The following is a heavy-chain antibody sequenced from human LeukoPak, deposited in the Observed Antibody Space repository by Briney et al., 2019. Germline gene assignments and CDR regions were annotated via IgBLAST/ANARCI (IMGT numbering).Heavy chain of an antibody. D-gene: IGHD6-13*01. V-gene: IGHV3-9*01. Sequence: GGSLRLSCAASGFTFDDYAMHWVRQAPGKGLEWVSGISWNSGSIGYADSVKGRFTISRDNAKNSLYLQMNSLRAEDTAVYYCARDHSSSSFDYWGQGTLVTVSS. J-gene: IGHJ4*02. CDR3: ARDHSSSSFDY. CDR1: GFTFDDYA. CDR2: ISWNSGSI.